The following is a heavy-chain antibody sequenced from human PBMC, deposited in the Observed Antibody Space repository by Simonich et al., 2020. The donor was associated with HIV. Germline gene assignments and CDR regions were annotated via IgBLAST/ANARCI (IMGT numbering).Heavy chain of an antibody. CDR3: ARLLGDYFDY. CDR2: ISAHNGKT. J-gene: IGHJ4*02. CDR1: GYTFTSFG. Sequence: QVQLVQSGPEVKKPGASVKVSCKASGYTFTSFGITWVRQAPGQGLEWMGWISAHNGKTNYEQKFQDRVTMTTDTSTTTAHMEVRSLRSDDTAVYYCARLLGDYFDYWGQGTLVTVSS. D-gene: IGHD3-16*01. V-gene: IGHV1-18*01.